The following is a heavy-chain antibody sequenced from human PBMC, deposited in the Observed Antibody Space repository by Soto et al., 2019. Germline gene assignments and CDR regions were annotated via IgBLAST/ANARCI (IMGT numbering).Heavy chain of an antibody. J-gene: IGHJ6*02. CDR2: IIPIFGTA. Sequence: GASVKVSCKASGGTFSSYAISWVRQAPGQGLEWMGGIIPIFGTANYAQKFQGRVTITADESTSTAYMELSSLRSEDTAVYYCAREGTYYDILTGTPAGYYGMDVWGQGTTVTVSS. D-gene: IGHD3-9*01. V-gene: IGHV1-69*13. CDR3: AREGTYYDILTGTPAGYYGMDV. CDR1: GGTFSSYA.